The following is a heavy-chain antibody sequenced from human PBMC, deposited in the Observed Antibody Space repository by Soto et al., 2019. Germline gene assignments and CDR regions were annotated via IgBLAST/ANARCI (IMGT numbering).Heavy chain of an antibody. J-gene: IGHJ5*02. Sequence: GGSLRLSCAASGFTFSSYGMHWVRQAPGKGLEWVAVISYDGSNKYYADSVKGRFTISRDNSKNTLYLQMNSLRAEDTAVYYCAKIMTTVTTDWFDPWGQGTLVTVSS. CDR2: ISYDGSNK. CDR1: GFTFSSYG. D-gene: IGHD4-4*01. V-gene: IGHV3-30*18. CDR3: AKIMTTVTTDWFDP.